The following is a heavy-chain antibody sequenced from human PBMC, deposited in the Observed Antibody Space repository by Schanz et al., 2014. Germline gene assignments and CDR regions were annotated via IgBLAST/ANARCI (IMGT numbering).Heavy chain of an antibody. Sequence: EVQLLESGGGLVEPGGSLRLSCAASGFSLDIFAVSWVRQAPGKGLEWVSTIGTSGGTNYADSVKGRFTISRDNSKNTLYLQMNSLQTEATAVYYCPADLWFGAVWGVWWGQGTLVTVSS. CDR2: IGTSGGT. CDR3: PADLWFGAVWGVW. CDR1: GFSLDIFA. J-gene: IGHJ4*02. D-gene: IGHD3-10*01. V-gene: IGHV3-23*01.